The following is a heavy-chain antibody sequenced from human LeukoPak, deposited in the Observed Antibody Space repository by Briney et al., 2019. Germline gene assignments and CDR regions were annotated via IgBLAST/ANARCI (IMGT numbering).Heavy chain of an antibody. D-gene: IGHD3-10*01. CDR2: IFHSGST. CDR1: GYSISSGHY. J-gene: IGHJ4*02. Sequence: PSETLSLTCTVSGYSISSGHYWGWIRQPPGKGLEWIGSIFHSGSTYYNPSLKSRVTISVDTSKNQFPLKLSSVTAADTAVYYCARDRLWFGDLSGTIFDYWGQGTLVTVSS. V-gene: IGHV4-38-2*02. CDR3: ARDRLWFGDLSGTIFDY.